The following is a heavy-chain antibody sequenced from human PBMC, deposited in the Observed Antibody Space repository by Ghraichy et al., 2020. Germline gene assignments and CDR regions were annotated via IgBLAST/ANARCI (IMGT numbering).Heavy chain of an antibody. CDR1: GGSISSSSYY. CDR2: IYYSGST. D-gene: IGHD3-3*01. V-gene: IGHV4-39*01. Sequence: SETLSLTCTVSGGSISSSSYYWGWIRQPPGKGLEWIGSIYYSGSTYYNPSLKSRVTISVDTSKNQFSLKLSSVTAADTAVYYCASFLYDFWSGYPFDYWGQGTLVTVSA. CDR3: ASFLYDFWSGYPFDY. J-gene: IGHJ4*02.